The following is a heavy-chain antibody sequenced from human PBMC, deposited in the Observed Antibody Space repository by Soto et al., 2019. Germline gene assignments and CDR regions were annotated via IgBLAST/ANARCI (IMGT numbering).Heavy chain of an antibody. CDR2: INSDGSST. D-gene: IGHD3-10*01. V-gene: IGHV3-74*01. CDR1: GFTFSSYW. J-gene: IGHJ4*02. Sequence: GSLRLSCAASGFTFSSYWMYWVRQAPGKGLVWVSRINSDGSSTSYADSVKGRFTISRDNAKNTLYLQMNSLRAEDTAVYYCARAYYSQVPFDYWGQGTLVTVSS. CDR3: ARAYYSQVPFDY.